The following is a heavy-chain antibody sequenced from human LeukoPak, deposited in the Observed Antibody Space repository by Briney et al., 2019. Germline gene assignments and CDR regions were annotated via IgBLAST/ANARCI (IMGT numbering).Heavy chain of an antibody. CDR1: GFTFSSYW. V-gene: IGHV3-74*01. D-gene: IGHD6-13*01. CDR2: IKSDGSIT. Sequence: PGGSLKLSCAASGFTFSSYWMHWVRQAPGKGLVWVSRIKSDGSITSHADSVKGRFTISRDNAKNTLYLQMNSLRAEDMGVYYCARDGSSWSNWLDPWGQGTLVTVSS. CDR3: ARDGSSWSNWLDP. J-gene: IGHJ5*02.